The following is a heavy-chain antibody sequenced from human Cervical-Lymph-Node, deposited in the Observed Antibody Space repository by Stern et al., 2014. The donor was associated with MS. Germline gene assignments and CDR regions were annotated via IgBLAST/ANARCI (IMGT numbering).Heavy chain of an antibody. V-gene: IGHV3-21*01. CDR3: ARGRGGNYRYYFDY. CDR1: GFTFSSYS. D-gene: IGHD4-23*01. J-gene: IGHJ4*02. CDR2: ISSGGSYI. Sequence: EDQMVESGGGLVKPGGSLRLSCAASGFTFSSYSMNCVRQAPGKGLEGVASISSGGSYIYYADALKGRFTISRDNAKNSLYLQMNSLRAEDTAVYYCARGRGGNYRYYFDYWGQGTLVTVSS.